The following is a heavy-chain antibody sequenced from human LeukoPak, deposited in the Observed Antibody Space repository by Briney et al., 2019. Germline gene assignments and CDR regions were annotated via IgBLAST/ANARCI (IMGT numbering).Heavy chain of an antibody. CDR1: GFTFSNYA. CDR2: IWYDGSNK. Sequence: AGRSLRLSCAASGFTFSNYAMSWVRQAPGKGLEWVAVIWYDGSNKYYADSVKGRFTISRDNSKDTLYLQMNSLRAEDTAVYFCARGVTTLDYWGQGTLVTVSS. J-gene: IGHJ4*02. D-gene: IGHD4-17*01. V-gene: IGHV3-33*01. CDR3: ARGVTTLDY.